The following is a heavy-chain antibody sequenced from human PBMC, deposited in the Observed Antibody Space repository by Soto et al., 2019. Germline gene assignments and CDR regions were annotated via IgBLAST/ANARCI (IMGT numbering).Heavy chain of an antibody. CDR3: TTVEVAGIPSYYYYGMDV. CDR2: IKSKTDGGTT. Sequence: PGGSLRLSCAASGFTFSNAWMSWVRQAPGKGLEWVGCIKSKTDGGTTDYAAPVKGRFTISRDDSKNTLYLQMDGLKTEDTAVYYCTTVEVAGIPSYYYYGMDVWGQGTTVTVSS. V-gene: IGHV3-15*01. J-gene: IGHJ6*02. CDR1: GFTFSNAW. D-gene: IGHD5-12*01.